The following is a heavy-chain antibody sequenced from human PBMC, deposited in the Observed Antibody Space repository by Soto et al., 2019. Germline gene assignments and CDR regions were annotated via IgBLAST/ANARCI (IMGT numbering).Heavy chain of an antibody. D-gene: IGHD6-6*01. Sequence: EVQLLESGGGLVQPGGSLRLSCAASGFTFSNFAMSWVRQAPGKGLEWVSAIIASGCSTYYADSVKGRFTISRDNAKTPLYLQMNNLRSLDTAIYCSANRKLATRAWCPAFDVWGPGTTVTVSS. J-gene: IGHJ3*01. CDR2: IIASGCST. V-gene: IGHV3-23*01. CDR1: GFTFSNFA. CDR3: ANRKLATRAWCPAFDV.